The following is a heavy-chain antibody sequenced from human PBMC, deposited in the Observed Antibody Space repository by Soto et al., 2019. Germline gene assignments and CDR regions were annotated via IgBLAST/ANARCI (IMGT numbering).Heavy chain of an antibody. J-gene: IGHJ6*02. CDR2: ISPSSSFL. CDR3: ALAEGSSWAYYYYYGMDV. Sequence: PGGSLRLSCAASGFSFRSYYMNWVRQAPGRGLEWVSSISPSSSFLNYADSVKGRFTISRDNAKSSVNLQMNSLRAEDTAVYYCALAEGSSWAYYYYYGMDVWGQGTTVTVSS. D-gene: IGHD6-13*01. V-gene: IGHV3-21*06. CDR1: GFSFRSYY.